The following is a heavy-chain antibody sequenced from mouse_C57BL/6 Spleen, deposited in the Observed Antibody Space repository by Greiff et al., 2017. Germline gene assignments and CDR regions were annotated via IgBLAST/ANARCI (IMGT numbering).Heavy chain of an antibody. J-gene: IGHJ4*01. CDR2: IDPSDSYT. CDR3: ARCPDADGYYYAMAY. Sequence: QVQLQQPGAELVMPGASVKLSCKASGYTFTSYWMHWVKQRPGQGLEWIGEIDPSDSYTNYNQKFKGKATLTVDKSSSTAYMQLSSLTSEDSAVXYCARCPDADGYYYAMAYWGQGTSVTVSS. V-gene: IGHV1-69*01. CDR1: GYTFTSYW.